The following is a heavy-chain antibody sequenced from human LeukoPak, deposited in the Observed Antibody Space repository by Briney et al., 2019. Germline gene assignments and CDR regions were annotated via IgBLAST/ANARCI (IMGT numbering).Heavy chain of an antibody. CDR2: ISGSGGST. CDR1: GFTFSSYG. Sequence: GGSLRLSCAASGFTFSSYGMSWVRQAPGKGLEWVSAISGSGGSTYYADSVKGRFTISRDNSKNTLYLQMTSLRAEDTAVYYRAKTYDGNYGSGSYFRVRYFDYWGQGTLVTVSS. CDR3: AKTYDGNYGSGSYFRVRYFDY. D-gene: IGHD3-10*01. V-gene: IGHV3-23*01. J-gene: IGHJ4*02.